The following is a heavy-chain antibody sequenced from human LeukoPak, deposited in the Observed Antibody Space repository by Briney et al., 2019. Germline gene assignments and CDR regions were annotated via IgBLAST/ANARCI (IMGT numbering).Heavy chain of an antibody. J-gene: IGHJ3*02. Sequence: PSETLSLTCIASGVSINSRYWGWIRQPAGKGLEWIGHIYSSGSTYYNPSLKSRVTMSVDTSTNHFYLKLTSVTAADTALYYCARRWTGENTFDIWGQGTMVTVSS. D-gene: IGHD3/OR15-3a*01. CDR3: ARRWTGENTFDI. CDR1: GVSINSRY. V-gene: IGHV4-4*07. CDR2: IYSSGST.